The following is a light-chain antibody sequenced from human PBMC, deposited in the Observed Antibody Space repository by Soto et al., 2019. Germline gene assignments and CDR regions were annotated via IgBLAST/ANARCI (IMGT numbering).Light chain of an antibody. V-gene: IGKV3-11*01. CDR2: DAS. Sequence: EIVLTQSPATLSLSPGERVTLSCRASQSVSSYFAWYQQKPGLAPGLLIYDASTRAAGIPARFSGSGSGTDFTLTISSLEPDDFAVHYCQQRSDWPLTFGGGTKVEIK. CDR3: QQRSDWPLT. CDR1: QSVSSY. J-gene: IGKJ4*01.